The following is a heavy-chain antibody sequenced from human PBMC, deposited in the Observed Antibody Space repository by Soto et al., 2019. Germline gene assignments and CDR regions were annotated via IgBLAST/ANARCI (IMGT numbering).Heavy chain of an antibody. CDR3: ARDLLAAAAYFDY. D-gene: IGHD6-13*01. CDR1: GYTFTSYA. Sequence: ASVKVSCKASGYTFTSYAMHWVRQAPGQRLEWMGWINAGNGNTKYSQKFQGRVTITRDTSASTAYMELSSPRSEDTAVYYCARDLLAAAAYFDYWGQGTLVTVSS. V-gene: IGHV1-3*01. CDR2: INAGNGNT. J-gene: IGHJ4*02.